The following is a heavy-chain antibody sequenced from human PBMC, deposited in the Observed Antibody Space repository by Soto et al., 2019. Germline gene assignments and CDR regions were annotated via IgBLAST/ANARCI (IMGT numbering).Heavy chain of an antibody. D-gene: IGHD6-13*01. CDR2: ISGSGGST. Sequence: GGSLRLSCAASGFTFSNYAMSWVRQAPGKGLEWVSAISGSGGSTYYADSVKGRFTISRDNSKNTLYLQMNSLRAEDTAVYYCARQLVPIRGSDWFDPWGQGTLVTVSS. CDR3: ARQLVPIRGSDWFDP. CDR1: GFTFSNYA. V-gene: IGHV3-23*01. J-gene: IGHJ5*02.